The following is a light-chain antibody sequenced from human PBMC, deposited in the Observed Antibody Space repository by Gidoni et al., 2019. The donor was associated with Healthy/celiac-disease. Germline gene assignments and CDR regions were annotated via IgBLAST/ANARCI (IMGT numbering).Light chain of an antibody. CDR1: KSISSY. V-gene: IGKV1-39*01. CDR2: AAS. J-gene: IGKJ5*01. Sequence: DIPMTQSPSSLSASVGARVTITCRASKSISSYLNWYQQRPGKAPKLLIYAASSLQSVVPSRFSGSGSGTDFTLTISSLQPEEFATYYWQKSYSTSITLGQGTRLEIK. CDR3: QKSYSTSIT.